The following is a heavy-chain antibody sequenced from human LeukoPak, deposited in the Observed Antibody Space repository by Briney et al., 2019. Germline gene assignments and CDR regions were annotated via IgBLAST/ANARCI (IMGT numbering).Heavy chain of an antibody. V-gene: IGHV4-39*01. D-gene: IGHD6-13*01. CDR2: IYYSGST. CDR1: GGSISSSSYY. CDR3: ARLLAAAMSFDY. Sequence: SETLSLTCTVSGGSISSSSYYWGWIRQPPGKGLEWIGSIYYSGSTYYNPSLKSRVTISVDTSKNQFSLKLSSVTAADTAVYYCARLLAAAMSFDYWGQGTLVTVSS. J-gene: IGHJ4*02.